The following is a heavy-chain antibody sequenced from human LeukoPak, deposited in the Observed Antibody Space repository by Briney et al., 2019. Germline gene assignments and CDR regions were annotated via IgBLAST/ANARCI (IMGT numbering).Heavy chain of an antibody. CDR1: GFTFSSYA. CDR3: AREPVVPAANYYYYYGMDV. CDR2: ISYDGSNK. Sequence: RSLSLSCAASGFTFSSYAMHWVRQAPGKGLEWVAVISYDGSNKYYADSVKGRFTISRDNSKNTLYLQMNSLRAEDTAVYYCAREPVVPAANYYYYYGMDVWGQGTTVTVSS. J-gene: IGHJ6*02. D-gene: IGHD2-2*01. V-gene: IGHV3-30-3*01.